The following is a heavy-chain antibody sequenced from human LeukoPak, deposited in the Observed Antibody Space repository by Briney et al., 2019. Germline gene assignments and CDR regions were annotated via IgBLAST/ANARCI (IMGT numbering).Heavy chain of an antibody. Sequence: GGSLRLSCAASGFTFSSYAMSWVRQAPGKGLEWVSAISGGGGSTYYADSVKGRFTISRDNSKNTLYLQMNSLRAEDTAVYYCAKDRSLRGYSYGLTFDYWGQGTLVTVSS. CDR2: ISGGGGST. CDR1: GFTFSSYA. CDR3: AKDRSLRGYSYGLTFDY. J-gene: IGHJ4*02. D-gene: IGHD5-18*01. V-gene: IGHV3-23*01.